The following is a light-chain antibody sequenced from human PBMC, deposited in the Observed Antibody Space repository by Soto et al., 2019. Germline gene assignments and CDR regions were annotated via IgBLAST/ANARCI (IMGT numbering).Light chain of an antibody. CDR3: QQYHAYPLT. Sequence: DIQMTQSPSIVSAFVGDRVTISCRASQPINVWVAWYQQKLGKAPRLLIHKASTLEDMVPSRFSGSESGTEFNLTISSMQTADFAHYFCQQYHAYPLTFGGGTKVDIK. J-gene: IGKJ4*01. CDR1: QPINVW. CDR2: KAS. V-gene: IGKV1-5*03.